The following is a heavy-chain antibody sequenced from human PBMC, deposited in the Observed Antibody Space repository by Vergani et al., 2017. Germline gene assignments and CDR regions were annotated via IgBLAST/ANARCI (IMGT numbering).Heavy chain of an antibody. J-gene: IGHJ3*01. V-gene: IGHV3-30*03. CDR2: VSYEGYNE. D-gene: IGHD1-1*01. CDR3: ARNPRPRCINSVCRYVFDV. Sequence: QEQLMESGGGGVQPGGSLRLSCEGSRFNFNDYVIQWVRQAPGKGLEWVATVSYEGYNEYYADSVRGRVTISRDNSRNTVSLQMDSLRLEDTAVYYCARNPRPRCINSVCRYVFDVWGHGTKVTVSS. CDR1: RFNFNDYV.